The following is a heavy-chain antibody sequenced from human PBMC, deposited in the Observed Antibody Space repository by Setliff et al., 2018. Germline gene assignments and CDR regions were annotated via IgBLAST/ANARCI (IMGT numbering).Heavy chain of an antibody. J-gene: IGHJ6*03. CDR2: TIPMFGTT. V-gene: IGHV1-69*05. CDR3: VREGVDRRSSTDYRYYMDV. Sequence: ASVKVSCKASGATFSSYDISWVRQAPGQGLEWMGGTIPMFGTTEYAQKFQGRLTIITDESTNTAFMQLSSLRSDDTAVYYCVREGVDRRSSTDYRYYMDVWGKGTTVTVSS. CDR1: GATFSSYD. D-gene: IGHD6-6*01.